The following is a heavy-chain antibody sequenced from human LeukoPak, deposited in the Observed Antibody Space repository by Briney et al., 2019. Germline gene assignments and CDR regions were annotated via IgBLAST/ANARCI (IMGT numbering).Heavy chain of an antibody. CDR3: ASPRFGDPGPLDY. CDR1: GYSFTSYW. J-gene: IGHJ4*02. D-gene: IGHD3-10*01. V-gene: IGHV5-51*01. CDR2: IYPGDSDT. Sequence: GESLQISCQVSGYSFTSYWIGWVRQMPGKGLEWMGIIYPGDSDTRYSPSFQGQVTISADKSISTAYLQWSSLKASDTAMYYCASPRFGDPGPLDYWGQGTLVTVSS.